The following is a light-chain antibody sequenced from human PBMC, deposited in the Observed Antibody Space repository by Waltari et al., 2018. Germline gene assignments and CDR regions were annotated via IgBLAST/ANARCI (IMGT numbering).Light chain of an antibody. J-gene: IGKJ3*01. CDR1: QSVSRY. CDR3: QRRGHWPPGAT. V-gene: IGKV3-11*01. Sequence: EIVLTQSPATLSLSPGDRATLSCRASQSVSRYLAWYQQKPGQAPRLLIYVASNRATGIPARFRGSGSGTDFTLTISSLEPEDFAVYYCQRRGHWPPGATFGPGTRVDIK. CDR2: VAS.